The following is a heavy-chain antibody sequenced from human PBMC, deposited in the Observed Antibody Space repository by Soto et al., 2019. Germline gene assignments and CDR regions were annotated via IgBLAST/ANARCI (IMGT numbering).Heavy chain of an antibody. V-gene: IGHV1-69*13. J-gene: IGHJ6*02. D-gene: IGHD3-10*01. CDR3: ARDLKRPGSYYKPYYGMDV. Sequence: GASVKVCCTASVGTFSSYAISWVRQAPGQGLEWMGGIIPIFGTANYAQKFQGRVTITADESTSTAYMELSSLRSEDTAVYYCARDLKRPGSYYKPYYGMDVWGQGTTVTVSS. CDR2: IIPIFGTA. CDR1: VGTFSSYA.